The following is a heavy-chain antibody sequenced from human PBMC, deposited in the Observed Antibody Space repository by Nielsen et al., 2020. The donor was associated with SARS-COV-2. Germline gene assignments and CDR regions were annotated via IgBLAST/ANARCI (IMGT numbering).Heavy chain of an antibody. D-gene: IGHD3-22*01. Sequence: GGSLRLSCAASGFTFSDYAMAWVRQAPGKGLEWVSAIRTSDDPTYYADSVKGRCTISRDNSKNTLYLQMNSLRPEDTAVYYCARDSWDSLRYFVHWGQGAQVTVSS. J-gene: IGHJ4*02. CDR1: GFTFSDYA. CDR3: ARDSWDSLRYFVH. V-gene: IGHV3-23*01. CDR2: IRTSDDPT.